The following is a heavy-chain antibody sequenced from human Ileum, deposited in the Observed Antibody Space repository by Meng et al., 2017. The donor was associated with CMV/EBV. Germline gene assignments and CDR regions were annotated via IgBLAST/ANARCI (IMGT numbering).Heavy chain of an antibody. D-gene: IGHD2-2*01. Sequence: SCKASGGTFKTHVMNWVRQAPGKGPEWVSSISGSGSNTYYADSVKGRFTISRDNSKNIFYLQMSSLRGEDTAVYYCTKNVKGGYCTSTSCFIPGMDVWGQGTTVTVSS. J-gene: IGHJ6*02. CDR3: TKNVKGGYCTSTSCFIPGMDV. CDR2: ISGSGSNT. V-gene: IGHV3-23*01. CDR1: GGTFKTHV.